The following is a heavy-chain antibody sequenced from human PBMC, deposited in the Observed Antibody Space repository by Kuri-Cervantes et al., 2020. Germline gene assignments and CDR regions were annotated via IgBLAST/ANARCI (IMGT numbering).Heavy chain of an antibody. CDR2: ISSSGSTI. V-gene: IGHV3-11*04. Sequence: LSLTCAASGFTFSDYYMSWIRQAPGKGLEWVSYISSSGSTIYYADSVKGRFTISRDNAKNTLYLQMNSLRAEDTAVYYCARGTYYDFWSGYLHYYYGMDVWGQGTTVTVSS. CDR3: ARGTYYDFWSGYLHYYYGMDV. J-gene: IGHJ6*02. CDR1: GFTFSDYY. D-gene: IGHD3-3*01.